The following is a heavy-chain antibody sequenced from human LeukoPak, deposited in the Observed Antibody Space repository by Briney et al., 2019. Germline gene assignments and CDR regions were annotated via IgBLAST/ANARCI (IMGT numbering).Heavy chain of an antibody. V-gene: IGHV7-4-1*02. CDR3: ARVGIRIAARRGYNWFDP. D-gene: IGHD6-6*01. CDR2: INTNTGNP. CDR1: GYTFTSYY. J-gene: IGHJ5*02. Sequence: ASVKVSCKASGYTFTSYYMHWVRQAPGQGLEWMGWINTNTGNPTYAQGFAGRFVFSLDTSVSTAYLQISSLKAEDTAVYYCARVGIRIAARRGYNWFDPWGQGTLVTVSS.